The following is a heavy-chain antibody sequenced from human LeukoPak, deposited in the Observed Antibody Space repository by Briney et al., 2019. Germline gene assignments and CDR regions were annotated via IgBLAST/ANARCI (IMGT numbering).Heavy chain of an antibody. CDR2: IKSKTDGGTT. CDR1: GFTFTNAW. CDR3: TTGAYDILTGYYHWYFDL. V-gene: IGHV3-15*01. D-gene: IGHD3-9*01. Sequence: PGGSLRLSCATSGFTFTNAWMSWVRQAPGRGLEWVGRIKSKTDGGTTDYAAPVKGRFTISRDDSKNTLYLQVNSLKTEDTAVYYCTTGAYDILTGYYHWYFDLWGRGTLVTVSS. J-gene: IGHJ2*01.